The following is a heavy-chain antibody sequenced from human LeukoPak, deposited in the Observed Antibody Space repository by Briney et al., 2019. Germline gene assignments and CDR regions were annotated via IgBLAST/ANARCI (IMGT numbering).Heavy chain of an antibody. CDR2: ISWNSGSI. D-gene: IGHD5-18*01. V-gene: IGHV3-9*03. CDR1: GLRFDDYA. Sequence: GGSLRLSCAASGLRFDDYAMHWVRQAPGKGLEWVSGISWNSGSIGYADSVKGRFTISRDNAKNSLYLQMNSLRAEDMALYYCAKGQRDTAMVLDAFDIWGQGTMVTVSS. CDR3: AKGQRDTAMVLDAFDI. J-gene: IGHJ3*02.